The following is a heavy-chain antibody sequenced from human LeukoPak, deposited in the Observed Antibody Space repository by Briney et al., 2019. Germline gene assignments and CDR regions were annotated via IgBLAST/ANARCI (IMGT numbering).Heavy chain of an antibody. D-gene: IGHD4-17*01. CDR2: IYYSGST. V-gene: IGHV4-59*01. CDR3: AGEHDYGDYLDAFDI. Sequence: SETLSLTCTVSGGSISSYYWSWIRQPPGKGLEWIGYIYYSGSTNYNPSLKSRVTISVDTSKNQFSLKLSSVTAADTAVYYCAGEHDYGDYLDAFDIWGQGTMVTVSS. CDR1: GGSISSYY. J-gene: IGHJ3*02.